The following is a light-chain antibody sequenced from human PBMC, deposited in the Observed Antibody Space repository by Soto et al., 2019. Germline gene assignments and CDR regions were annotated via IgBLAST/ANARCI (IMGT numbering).Light chain of an antibody. CDR1: QRVGSN. V-gene: IGKV3-15*01. CDR2: GIS. J-gene: IGKJ5*01. CDR3: QQYTSWPIT. Sequence: ELVLTQSPATLSVSPGERATLSCRASQRVGSNYLAWYQQKPGQAPRLLIYGISARATGIPDRFSGSGSGTDFTLTISGLQSEDFAVYYCQQYTSWPITFGQGTRLEIK.